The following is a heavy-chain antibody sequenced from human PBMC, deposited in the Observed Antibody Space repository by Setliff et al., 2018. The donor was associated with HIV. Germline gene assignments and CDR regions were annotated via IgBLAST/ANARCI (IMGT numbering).Heavy chain of an antibody. Sequence: GASVKVSCKASGYTFTSQYISWVRQAPGQGLQWMGWISPHNGNTKFDEKFQGRVTMTTDPSTNTVYMQLGSLQSDDTAMYYCAKGYSWSVVGALDIWGQGTMVTVSS. CDR1: GYTFTSQY. CDR3: AKGYSWSVVGALDI. V-gene: IGHV1-18*01. CDR2: ISPHNGNT. D-gene: IGHD2-8*01. J-gene: IGHJ3*02.